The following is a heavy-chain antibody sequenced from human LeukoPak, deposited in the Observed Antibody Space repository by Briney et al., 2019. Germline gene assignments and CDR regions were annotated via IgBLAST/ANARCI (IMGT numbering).Heavy chain of an antibody. D-gene: IGHD5-12*01. Sequence: SETLSLTCTVTGDSISGSSYYWSWIRQPPGKGLEWIGGINHSGSTNYNPSLKSRVTISVDTSKNQFSLKLSSVTAADTAVYYCARGIRWLRWGSLEVYYYYMDVWGKGTTVTVSS. CDR2: INHSGST. J-gene: IGHJ6*03. CDR1: GDSISGSSYY. CDR3: ARGIRWLRWGSLEVYYYYMDV. V-gene: IGHV4-39*01.